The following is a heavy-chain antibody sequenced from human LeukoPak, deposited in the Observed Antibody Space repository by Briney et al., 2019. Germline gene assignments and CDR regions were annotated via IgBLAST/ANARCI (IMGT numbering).Heavy chain of an antibody. CDR2: IYYSGST. J-gene: IGHJ4*02. Sequence: SETLSLTCTVSGGSITSTSYFWGWIRQPPGKGLEWIASIYYSGSTYYNPSLKSRVTISVDTSKNQFSLKLSSVTAADTAVYYCARGVAVAVGTDYWGQGTLVTVSS. CDR3: ARGVAVAVGTDY. CDR1: GGSITSTSYF. V-gene: IGHV4-39*01. D-gene: IGHD6-19*01.